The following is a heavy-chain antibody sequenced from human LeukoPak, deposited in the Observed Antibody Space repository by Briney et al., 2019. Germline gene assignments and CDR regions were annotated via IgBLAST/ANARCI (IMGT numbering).Heavy chain of an antibody. V-gene: IGHV3-7*01. CDR3: ARDGRIQLWYRTIDY. CDR2: IKHDGSEK. Sequence: GGSLRLSCAASGFTFSSYWMSWVRQAPGKGLEWVANIKHDGSEKYYVDSVKGRFTISRDNAKNSLYLQMNSLRAEDTAVYYCARDGRIQLWYRTIDYWGQGTLVTVSS. D-gene: IGHD5-18*01. CDR1: GFTFSSYW. J-gene: IGHJ4*02.